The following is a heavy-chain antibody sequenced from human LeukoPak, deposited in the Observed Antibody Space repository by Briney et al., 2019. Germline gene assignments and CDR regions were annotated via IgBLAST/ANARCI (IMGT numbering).Heavy chain of an antibody. V-gene: IGHV3-23*01. CDR2: IAGSDGFT. CDR3: ARSAPFDAFDI. Sequence: PGGSLRLSCAASGFPFSSYAMNWVRQAPGKGLEWVSVIAGSDGFTQYADSVKGRFTISRDNAKNTLYLQMNSLRAEDTAVYYCARSAPFDAFDIWGQGTMVTVSS. J-gene: IGHJ3*02. CDR1: GFPFSSYA.